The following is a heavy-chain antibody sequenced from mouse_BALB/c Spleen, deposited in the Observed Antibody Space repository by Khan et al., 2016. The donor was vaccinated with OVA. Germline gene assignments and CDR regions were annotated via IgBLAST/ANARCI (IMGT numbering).Heavy chain of an antibody. V-gene: IGHV1-77*01. D-gene: IGHD1-2*01. J-gene: IGHJ3*01. CDR1: GYTFTDFY. CDR3: ARMNYFGYTFAY. CDR2: ISPGSGDT. Sequence: QVQLQQSGAELARPGASVKLSCKAPGYTFTDFYINWVKQRTGQGLEWIGEISPGSGDTYYNERFKGKATLTADKSSSTAYMQLSSLTSEASAVYFCARMNYFGYTFAYWGQGTLVTVSA.